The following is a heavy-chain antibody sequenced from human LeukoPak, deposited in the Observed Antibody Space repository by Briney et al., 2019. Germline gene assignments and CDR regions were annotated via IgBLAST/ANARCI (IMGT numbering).Heavy chain of an antibody. D-gene: IGHD3-22*01. J-gene: IGHJ4*02. CDR2: ISKSGGST. V-gene: IGHV3-23*01. Sequence: GGTLRLSCAASGFTFSNYGMSWVRQAPGRGLEWVSAISKSGGSTYYADSVRGRFTISRDNSKNTLFLQMNSLIAEDTAVYYCATDMESANDCSGYFSPFDSWAQGTLVTVS. CDR3: ATDMESANDCSGYFSPFDS. CDR1: GFTFSNYG.